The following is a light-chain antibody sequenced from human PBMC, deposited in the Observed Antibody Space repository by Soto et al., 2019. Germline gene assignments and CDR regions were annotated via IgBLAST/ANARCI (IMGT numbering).Light chain of an antibody. CDR3: QVWDGGSTHVV. V-gene: IGLV3-21*02. Sequence: SYELTQTPSVSVAPGQTARITCGGDNIESKSVHWYQQKSGQAPVLVVYDDRDRPSGIPERFSGSNSGNTATLTISRVEVGDEADYYCQVWDGGSTHVVFGGGTQLTVL. CDR2: DDR. J-gene: IGLJ2*01. CDR1: NIESKS.